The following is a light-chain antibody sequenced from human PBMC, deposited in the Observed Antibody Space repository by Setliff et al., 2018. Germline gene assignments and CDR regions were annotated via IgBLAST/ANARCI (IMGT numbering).Light chain of an antibody. Sequence: QSALTQPPSASGSPGQSLTISCAGSNRDIGAYNFVSWYQQHPGKAPRLIIYEVTKRPSGVPDRFSGSKSGNAASLTVSGPQAEDEADYYCSSYAASYNPYVFGTGTKVTVL. CDR2: EVT. CDR3: SSYAASYNPYV. J-gene: IGLJ1*01. V-gene: IGLV2-8*01. CDR1: NRDIGAYNF.